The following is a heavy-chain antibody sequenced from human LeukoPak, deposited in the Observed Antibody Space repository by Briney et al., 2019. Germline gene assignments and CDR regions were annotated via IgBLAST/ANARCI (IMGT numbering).Heavy chain of an antibody. V-gene: IGHV1-69*06. J-gene: IGHJ4*02. CDR2: IIPIFGTA. CDR3: ARDGDYDILTGYYKGFDY. Sequence: SVKVSCKASGGTFSSYAISWVRQAPGQGLEWMGGIIPIFGTANYAQKFQGRVTITADKSTSTAYMELSSLRSEDTAVYYCARDGDYDILTGYYKGFDYWGQGTLVTASS. CDR1: GGTFSSYA. D-gene: IGHD3-9*01.